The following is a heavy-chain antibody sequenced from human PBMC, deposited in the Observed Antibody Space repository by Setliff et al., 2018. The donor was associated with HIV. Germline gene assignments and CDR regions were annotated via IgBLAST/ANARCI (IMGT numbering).Heavy chain of an antibody. Sequence: PSETLSLTCTVSGGSIGIRSYFWGWIRQPPGKGLEWIGSVYSSGSTYYNPSLKSRVTVSVDTSKDQFSLKLRSVTAADTAMYYCARRRCSAASCPDNSWNWLDPWGQGTLVTVSS. D-gene: IGHD2-15*01. V-gene: IGHV4-39*01. CDR2: VYSSGST. J-gene: IGHJ5*02. CDR1: GGSIGIRSYF. CDR3: ARRRCSAASCPDNSWNWLDP.